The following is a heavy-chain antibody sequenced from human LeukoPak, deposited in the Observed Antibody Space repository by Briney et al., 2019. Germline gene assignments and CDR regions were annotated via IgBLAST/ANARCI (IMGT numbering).Heavy chain of an antibody. J-gene: IGHJ4*02. CDR1: GFTFSSYA. CDR3: AKDDIAAAGTTVVDY. Sequence: GGSLRLSCAASGFTFSSYAMSWVRQAPGKGLEWVSAISGSGGSTYYADSVKGWFTISRDNSKNTLYLQMNSLRAEDTAVYYCAKDDIAAAGTTVVDYWGQGTLVTVSS. D-gene: IGHD6-13*01. CDR2: ISGSGGST. V-gene: IGHV3-23*01.